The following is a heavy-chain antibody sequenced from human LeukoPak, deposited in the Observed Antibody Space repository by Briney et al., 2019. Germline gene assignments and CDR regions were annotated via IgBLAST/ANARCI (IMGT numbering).Heavy chain of an antibody. Sequence: SETLSLTCTVCGGSISSSSYYWGWIRQPPGKGLEWIGSIYYSGSTYYNPSLKSRVTISVDTSKNQFSLKLSSVTAADTAVYYCARLLSGSGTAWGQGTLVTVSS. D-gene: IGHD2-2*01. V-gene: IGHV4-39*01. CDR3: ARLLSGSGTA. CDR2: IYYSGST. CDR1: GGSISSSSYY. J-gene: IGHJ4*02.